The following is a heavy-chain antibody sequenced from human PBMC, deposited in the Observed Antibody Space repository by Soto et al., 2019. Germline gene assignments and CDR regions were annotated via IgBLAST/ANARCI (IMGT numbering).Heavy chain of an antibody. V-gene: IGHV1-69*04. J-gene: IGHJ5*02. CDR1: GGTFSSYT. CDR2: IIPILGIA. CDR3: ARDLVGYCSGGSCPQFDP. D-gene: IGHD2-15*01. Sequence: SVKVSCKASGGTFSSYTISWVRQAPGQGLEWMGRIIPILGIANYAQKFQGRVTITADKSTSTAYMELSSLRSEDTAVYYCARDLVGYCSGGSCPQFDPWGQGTLVTVSS.